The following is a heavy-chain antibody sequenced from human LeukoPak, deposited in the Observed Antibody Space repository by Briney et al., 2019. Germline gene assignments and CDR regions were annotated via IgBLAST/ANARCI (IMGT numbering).Heavy chain of an antibody. CDR3: ARGNSAGWYEYMDV. D-gene: IGHD6-19*01. CDR1: GFTFSSYG. CDR2: IRYDGSRK. V-gene: IGHV3-30*02. J-gene: IGHJ6*03. Sequence: PGGSLRLSCAASGFTFSSYGMHWVRQAPGKGLEWVSFIRYDGSRKYYAESVKGRFTISRDNSKNTLDLQMSSLTTGDTAVYYCARGNSAGWYEYMDVWGKGTTVIVSS.